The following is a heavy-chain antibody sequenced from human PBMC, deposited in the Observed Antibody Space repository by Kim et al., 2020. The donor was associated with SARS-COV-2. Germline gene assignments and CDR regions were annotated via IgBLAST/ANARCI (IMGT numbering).Heavy chain of an antibody. V-gene: IGHV3-23*01. CDR1: GFSFRGYG. CDR2: ISPTGHST. Sequence: GGSLRLSCEGSGFSFRGYGMNWVRQAPGKGLEYVSSISPTGHSTTYADSVRGRFSISRDNSMNTFYLQMNRLRADDTAVYYCAKEFDAACTTGHYLDYWG. D-gene: IGHD1-1*01. CDR3: AKEFDAACTTGHYLDY. J-gene: IGHJ4*01.